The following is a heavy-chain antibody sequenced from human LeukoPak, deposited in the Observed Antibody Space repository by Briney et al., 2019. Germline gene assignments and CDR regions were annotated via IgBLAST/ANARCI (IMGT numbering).Heavy chain of an antibody. CDR2: INHSGSP. D-gene: IGHD6-19*01. J-gene: IGHJ6*03. Sequence: SEPLSLTCAVYGGSFSVYYWSWIRQPPGKGLEWIGEINHSGSPNYNPSLKSRVTISVDTSKNQFSLKLSSVTAADTAVYYCARGRPEGSGWYRPYYYVDVWGKGTTVTVSS. CDR3: ARGRPEGSGWYRPYYYVDV. V-gene: IGHV4-34*01. CDR1: GGSFSVYY.